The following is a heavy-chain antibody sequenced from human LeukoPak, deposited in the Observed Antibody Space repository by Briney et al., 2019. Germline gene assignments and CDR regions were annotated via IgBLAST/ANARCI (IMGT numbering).Heavy chain of an antibody. D-gene: IGHD2-8*02. V-gene: IGHV3-74*01. CDR3: ARGGVPGGFDI. Sequence: GGSLRLSCAASGFTFSSHWMHWVRQAPGKGLVWVSHISSDGSTTSYADSVKGRFTISRDNAKNTLYLQMTTLRAEDTALYYCARGGVPGGFDIWGQGTMVTVSS. CDR2: ISSDGSTT. J-gene: IGHJ3*02. CDR1: GFTFSSHW.